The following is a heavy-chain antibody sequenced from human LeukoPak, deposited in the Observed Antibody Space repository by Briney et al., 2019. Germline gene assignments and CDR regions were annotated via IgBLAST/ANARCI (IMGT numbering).Heavy chain of an antibody. Sequence: ASVKVSCKASGYTFTGYYMHWVRQAPGQGLEWMGWINPNNGGTNYAQKFQGRVTMTRDTSISTAYMELSRLRSDDTAVYYCARASTVVVPAASVWGQGTLVTVSS. CDR3: ARASTVVVPAASV. V-gene: IGHV1-2*02. D-gene: IGHD2-2*01. J-gene: IGHJ4*02. CDR1: GYTFTGYY. CDR2: INPNNGGT.